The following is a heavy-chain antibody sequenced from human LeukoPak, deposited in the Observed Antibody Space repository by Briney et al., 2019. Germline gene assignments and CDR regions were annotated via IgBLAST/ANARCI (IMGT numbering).Heavy chain of an antibody. CDR3: TTDDMRGQQLVPSFDY. V-gene: IGHV3-15*01. CDR2: IKSKTDGGTT. J-gene: IGHJ4*02. D-gene: IGHD6-13*01. Sequence: GGSLRLSCAASGFTFSNAWMSWVRQAPGKGLEWVGRIKSKTDGGTTDYAAPVKGRFTISRDDSKNTLYLQMNSLKTEDTAVYYCTTDDMRGQQLVPSFDYWGQGTLVTVSS. CDR1: GFTFSNAW.